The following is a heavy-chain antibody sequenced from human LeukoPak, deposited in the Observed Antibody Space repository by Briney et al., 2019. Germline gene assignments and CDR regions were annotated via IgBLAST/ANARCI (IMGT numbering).Heavy chain of an antibody. D-gene: IGHD5-12*01. J-gene: IGHJ4*02. Sequence: ASVKVSCKASGYTFTSYGISWVRQAPGQGFEWMGWISANNGNTIYAQKLQGRVTMTTDTSTSTAYMELRSLRSDDTAVYYCARDLLAMIPSFSAEYWGQGTLVTVSS. V-gene: IGHV1-18*01. CDR1: GYTFTSYG. CDR2: ISANNGNT. CDR3: ARDLLAMIPSFSAEY.